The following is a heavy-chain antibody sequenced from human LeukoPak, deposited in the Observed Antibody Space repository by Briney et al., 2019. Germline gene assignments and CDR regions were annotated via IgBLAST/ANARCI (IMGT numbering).Heavy chain of an antibody. V-gene: IGHV4-31*03. J-gene: IGHJ6*04. CDR3: ASSLIWFGELFPSGMDV. D-gene: IGHD3-10*01. Sequence: SQTLSLTCTVSGGSLSSGGYYWSWIRQHPGKGLEWIGYIYYSGSTYYNPSLKSRVTISVDTSKNQFSLKLSSVTAADTAVYYCASSLIWFGELFPSGMDVWGKGTTVTVSS. CDR2: IYYSGST. CDR1: GGSLSSGGYY.